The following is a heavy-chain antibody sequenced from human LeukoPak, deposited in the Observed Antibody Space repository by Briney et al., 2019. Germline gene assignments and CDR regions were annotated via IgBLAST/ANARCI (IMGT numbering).Heavy chain of an antibody. CDR2: IYHSGST. CDR3: GRWFDAFDI. J-gene: IGHJ3*02. CDR1: GGSISSGGYS. Sequence: SQTLSLTCVVSGGSISSGGYSWSWIRQPPGKGLEWIGYIYHSGSTYYNPSLKSRVTISVDRSKNQFSLKLSSVTAADTAVYYCGRWFDAFDIWGQGTMVTVSS. D-gene: IGHD4-23*01. V-gene: IGHV4-30-2*01.